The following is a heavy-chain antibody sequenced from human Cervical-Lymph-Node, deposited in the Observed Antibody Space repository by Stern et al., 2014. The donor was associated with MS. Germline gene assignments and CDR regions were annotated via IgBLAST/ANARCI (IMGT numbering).Heavy chain of an antibody. Sequence: VQLVESGPGLVKPSQTLSLSCTVSGAPVSSGGYYWTWIRQLPGKGLEWVGYIHHTGATFYNPSLKSRVAISVDTSENQFSLQLPSVTAADTAVYYCAAMGPRMEGACFDIWGQGTMVTVSS. CDR2: IHHTGAT. CDR1: GAPVSSGGYY. D-gene: IGHD2-8*01. CDR3: AAMGPRMEGACFDI. J-gene: IGHJ3*02. V-gene: IGHV4-31*03.